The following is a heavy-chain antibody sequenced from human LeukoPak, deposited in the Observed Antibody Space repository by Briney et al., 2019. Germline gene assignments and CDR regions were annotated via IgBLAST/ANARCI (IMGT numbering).Heavy chain of an antibody. Sequence: KPSETLSLTCTVSGASISSSYYYWTWIRQPAGKGLEWIGEINHSGSTNYNPSLKSRVTISVDTSKNQFSLKLSSVTAADTAVYYCARVTSVSIFGVVITSGWFDPWGQGTLVTVSS. D-gene: IGHD3-3*01. CDR2: INHSGST. V-gene: IGHV4-39*07. J-gene: IGHJ5*02. CDR1: GASISSSYYY. CDR3: ARVTSVSIFGVVITSGWFDP.